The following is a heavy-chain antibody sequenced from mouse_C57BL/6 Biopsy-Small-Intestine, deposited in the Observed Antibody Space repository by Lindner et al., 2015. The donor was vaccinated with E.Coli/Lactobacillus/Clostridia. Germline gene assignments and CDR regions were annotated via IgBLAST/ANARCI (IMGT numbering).Heavy chain of an antibody. CDR1: GYAFSSYW. D-gene: IGHD1-1*01. CDR3: ARFITTVVATDYYAMDY. J-gene: IGHJ4*01. V-gene: IGHV1-80*01. CDR2: IYPGDGDI. Sequence: VQLQESGAELVKPGASVKISCKGSGYAFSSYWMNWVKQRPGKGLEWIGQIYPGDGDINYNGKFKGKATLTADKSSSTAYMQLSSLTSEDSAVYFCARFITTVVATDYYAMDYWGQGTSVTVSS.